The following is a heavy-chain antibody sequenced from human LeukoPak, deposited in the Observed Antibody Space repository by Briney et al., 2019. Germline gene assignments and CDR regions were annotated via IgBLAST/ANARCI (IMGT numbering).Heavy chain of an antibody. Sequence: SETLSLTCTVSGGSISSYYWSWIRQPPGKGLEWIGYIYYSGSTNYNPSLKSRVTISVDTSKNQFSLKLSSVTAADTAVYYCASGYSSGWYNWYFDLWGRGTLVTVSS. D-gene: IGHD6-19*01. J-gene: IGHJ2*01. CDR1: GGSISSYY. V-gene: IGHV4-59*01. CDR3: ASGYSSGWYNWYFDL. CDR2: IYYSGST.